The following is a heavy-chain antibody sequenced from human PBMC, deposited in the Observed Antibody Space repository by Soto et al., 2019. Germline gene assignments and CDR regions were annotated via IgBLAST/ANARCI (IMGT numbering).Heavy chain of an antibody. CDR3: ARDGDIVVAPFDY. V-gene: IGHV3-21*01. J-gene: IGHJ4*02. CDR1: GFTFSSYS. CDR2: ISSSSSCI. Sequence: PGGSLRLSCAASGFTFSSYSMNWVRQAPGKGLEWVSSISSSSSCIYYADSVKGRFTISRDNAKNSLYLQMNSLRAEDTAVYYCARDGDIVVAPFDYWGQGTLVTVSS. D-gene: IGHD2-15*01.